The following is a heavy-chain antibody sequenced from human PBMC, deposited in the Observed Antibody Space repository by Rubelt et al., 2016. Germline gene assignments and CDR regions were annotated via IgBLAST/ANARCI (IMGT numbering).Heavy chain of an antibody. Sequence: QVQLVQSGAEVKKPGASVKVSCKASGYTFTSYGISWVRQAPGQGLEWMGWFIPYDGNTNYAQKHQGRTTVHSDTATVKAYREPRRLRSDDTAVYYCATTSSLDRNYYHADRDDAFDIWGQGTMVTVS. D-gene: IGHD1-26*01. CDR2: FIPYDGNT. CDR3: ATTSSLDRNYYHADRDDAFDI. J-gene: IGHJ3*02. V-gene: IGHV1-18*01. CDR1: GYTFTSYG.